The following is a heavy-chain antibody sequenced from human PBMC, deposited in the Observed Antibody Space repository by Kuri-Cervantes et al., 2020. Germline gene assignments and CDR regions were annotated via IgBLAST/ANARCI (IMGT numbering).Heavy chain of an antibody. D-gene: IGHD1-26*01. V-gene: IGHV4-38-2*02. J-gene: IGHJ4*02. CDR2: IYHSGST. Sequence: SETLSLTCTVSGYSIGSGYYWGWIRQPPGKGLEWIGSIYHSGSTYYNPSLKSRVTISVDTSKNQFSLKLSSVTAADTAVYYCARHMGKWELPYFDYWGQGTLVTVSS. CDR3: ARHMGKWELPYFDY. CDR1: GYSIGSGYY.